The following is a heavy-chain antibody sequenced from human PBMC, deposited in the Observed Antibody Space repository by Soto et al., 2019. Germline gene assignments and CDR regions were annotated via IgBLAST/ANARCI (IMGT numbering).Heavy chain of an antibody. D-gene: IGHD2-8*01. CDR1: GGSISSGDYY. J-gene: IGHJ6*02. CDR2: IYYSGST. CDR3: ARRGYCTNGVCYYGMDV. V-gene: IGHV4-30-4*01. Sequence: SETLSLTCTVSGGSISSGDYYWSWIRQPPGKGLEWIGYIYYSGSTYYNPSLKSRVTISVDTSKNQFSLKLSSVTAADTAVYYCARRGYCTNGVCYYGMDVWGQGTTVTVSS.